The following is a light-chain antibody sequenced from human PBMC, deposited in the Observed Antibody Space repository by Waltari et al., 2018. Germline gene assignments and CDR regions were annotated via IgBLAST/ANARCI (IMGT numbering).Light chain of an antibody. CDR1: QSISSC. J-gene: IGKJ1*01. V-gene: IGKV1-5*03. Sequence: DVQLTQSPSTLSASVGDRVTIPCRASQSISSCLAWYQKKPGQAPQVLIYKAATLQSGVPSRFSGSGSGTEFTLTIDSLQPDDVATYYCLQYSNYSWTFGQGTKVEIK. CDR2: KAA. CDR3: LQYSNYSWT.